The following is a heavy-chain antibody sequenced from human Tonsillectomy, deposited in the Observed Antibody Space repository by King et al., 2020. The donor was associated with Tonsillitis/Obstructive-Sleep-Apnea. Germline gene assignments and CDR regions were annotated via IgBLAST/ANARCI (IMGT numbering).Heavy chain of an antibody. CDR3: ARAGAMVRGVIINPLRYFDY. CDR2: INHSGST. Sequence: HVQLQQWGAGLLKPSETLSLTCAVYGGSFSGYYWSWIRQPPGKGLEWIGEINHSGSTNYNPSLKSRVTISVDTSKNQFSLKLSSVTAADTAVYYCARAGAMVRGVIINPLRYFDYWGQGTLVTVSS. CDR1: GGSFSGYY. D-gene: IGHD3-10*01. V-gene: IGHV4-34*01. J-gene: IGHJ4*02.